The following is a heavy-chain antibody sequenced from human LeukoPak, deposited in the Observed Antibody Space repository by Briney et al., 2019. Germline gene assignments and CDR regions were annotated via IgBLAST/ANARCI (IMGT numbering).Heavy chain of an antibody. J-gene: IGHJ4*02. CDR2: IIPIFGTA. D-gene: IGHD3-22*01. V-gene: IGHV1-69*06. Sequence: GASVKVSCKASGSTFSSYAISWVRQAPGQGLEWMGGIIPIFGTADYAQKFQGRVTITADKSTSTAYMELSSLRSEDTAVYYCARADDSSGYRDYWGQGTLVTVSS. CDR1: GSTFSSYA. CDR3: ARADDSSGYRDY.